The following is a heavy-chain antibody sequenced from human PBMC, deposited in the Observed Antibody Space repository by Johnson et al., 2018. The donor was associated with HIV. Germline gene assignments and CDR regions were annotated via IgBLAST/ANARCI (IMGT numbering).Heavy chain of an antibody. CDR2: ISYDGSNK. CDR1: GLTFSSYA. D-gene: IGHD4-23*01. V-gene: IGHV3-30*04. J-gene: IGHJ3*02. Sequence: QVQLVESGGGVVQPGRSLRLSCAASGLTFSSYAMHWVRQAPGKGLEWVAVISYDGSNKYYADSVKGRFTISRDNSKTTLYLQMNSLRAEDTAVYYCARGGVDYGGNLIGDAFDIWGQGTMVTVSS. CDR3: ARGGVDYGGNLIGDAFDI.